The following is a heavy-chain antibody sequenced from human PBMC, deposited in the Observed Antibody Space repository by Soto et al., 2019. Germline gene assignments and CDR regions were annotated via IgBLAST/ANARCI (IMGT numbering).Heavy chain of an antibody. J-gene: IGHJ3*02. CDR3: ARHRGYSYGAGAFDI. V-gene: IGHV4-39*01. D-gene: IGHD5-18*01. Sequence: PSETLSLTCTVSGGSISSSSYYWGWIRQPPGKGLEWIGSIYYSGSTYYNPSLKSRVTISVDTSKNQFSLKLSSVTAADTALYYCARHRGYSYGAGAFDIWGQGTMVTVSS. CDR1: GGSISSSSYY. CDR2: IYYSGST.